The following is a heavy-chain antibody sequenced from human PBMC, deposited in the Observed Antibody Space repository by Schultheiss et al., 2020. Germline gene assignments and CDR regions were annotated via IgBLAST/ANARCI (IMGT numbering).Heavy chain of an antibody. J-gene: IGHJ5*02. D-gene: IGHD3-10*01. CDR2: INSDGSST. CDR3: TRHGGVRGPQNWFDP. V-gene: IGHV3-74*01. CDR1: GFTFSSYG. Sequence: GGSLRLSCAASGFTFSSYGMHWVRQAPGKGLVWVSRINSDGSSTSYADSVKGRFTISRDNSKNTLYLQMNSLKTEDTAVYYCTRHGGVRGPQNWFDPWGQGTLVTVSS.